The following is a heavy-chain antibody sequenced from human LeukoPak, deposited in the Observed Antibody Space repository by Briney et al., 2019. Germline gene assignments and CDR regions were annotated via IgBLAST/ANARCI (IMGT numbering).Heavy chain of an antibody. Sequence: SETLSLTCTVSGGSISSYYWSWIRQPPGKGLEWIGYIYYSGSTNFNPSLKSRVTISVDTSKNQFSLKLSSVTAADTAVYYCARHYYHCSGGSCAEGFDYWGQGTLVTVSS. CDR1: GGSISSYY. J-gene: IGHJ4*02. V-gene: IGHV4-59*08. CDR2: IYYSGST. CDR3: ARHYYHCSGGSCAEGFDY. D-gene: IGHD2-15*01.